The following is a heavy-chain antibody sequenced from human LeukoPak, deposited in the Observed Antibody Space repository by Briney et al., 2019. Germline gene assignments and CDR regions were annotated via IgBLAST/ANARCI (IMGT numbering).Heavy chain of an antibody. CDR1: GFSISRISY. CDR2: FYHTGAT. J-gene: IGHJ4*02. CDR3: ARSWGDDSGIDY. D-gene: IGHD2-21*02. V-gene: IGHV4-38-2*02. Sequence: PSETLSLTCTVSGFSISRISYWGWIRQPPGKGPEWIGSFYHTGATHYSPSLKSRVTISVDTSKNQFSLKLSSVTAADTAVYYCARSWGDDSGIDYWGQGTLVTVSS.